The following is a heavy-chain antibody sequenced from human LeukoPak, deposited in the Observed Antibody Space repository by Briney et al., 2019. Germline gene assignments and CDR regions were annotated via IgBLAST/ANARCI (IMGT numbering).Heavy chain of an antibody. D-gene: IGHD2-8*01. J-gene: IGHJ3*02. CDR3: ARVMRDDAFDI. CDR2: INHSGST. CDR1: GGSFSGYY. Sequence: SETLSLTCAVSGGSFSGYYWSWIRQPPGKGLEWIGEINHSGSTNYNPSLKSRVTISVDTSKNQFSLKLSSVTAADTAAYYCARVMRDDAFDIWGQGTMVTVSS. V-gene: IGHV4-34*01.